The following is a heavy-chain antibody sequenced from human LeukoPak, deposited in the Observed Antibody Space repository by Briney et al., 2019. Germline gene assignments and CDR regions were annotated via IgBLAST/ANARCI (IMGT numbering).Heavy chain of an antibody. V-gene: IGHV3-7*01. D-gene: IGHD6-19*01. CDR1: GFTFRSYW. Sequence: GGSLRLSCAASGFTFRSYWMSWVRQAPGERLEWVANIKQDGSEKYYVDSVKGRFTISRDNAKNSLYLQMNSLRAEDTAVYYCAREGSGQWLVNYYYYGMDVWGQGTTVTVSS. CDR2: IKQDGSEK. J-gene: IGHJ6*02. CDR3: AREGSGQWLVNYYYYGMDV.